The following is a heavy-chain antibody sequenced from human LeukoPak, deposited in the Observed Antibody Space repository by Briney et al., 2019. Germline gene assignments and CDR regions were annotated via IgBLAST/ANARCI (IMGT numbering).Heavy chain of an antibody. CDR2: IKQYGTEK. CDR3: ARDGGHGGDLDY. CDR1: GFTFTTYW. Sequence: GGSLRLSCAASGFTFTTYWMHWVRQAPGKGLEGVANIKQYGTEKYCVDSVKGRFTISRDNGKNSLYLQMNSLRAEDTALYYCARDGGHGGDLDYWGQGTLVTVSS. D-gene: IGHD2-21*02. J-gene: IGHJ4*02. V-gene: IGHV3-7*01.